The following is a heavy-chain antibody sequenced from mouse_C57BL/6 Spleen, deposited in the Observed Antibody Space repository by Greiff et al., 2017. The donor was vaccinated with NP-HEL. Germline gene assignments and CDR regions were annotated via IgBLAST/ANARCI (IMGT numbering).Heavy chain of an antibody. CDR3: EREEDRWDSNYYDAMDY. Sequence: QVQLQQSGAELVKPGASVKLSCKASGYTFTEYTIHWVKQRSGQGLEWIGWFYPGSGSIKYNEKFKDKATLTADKSSSTVYMELSRLTSEDSAVYFCEREEDRWDSNYYDAMDYWGQGTSVTVSS. J-gene: IGHJ4*01. D-gene: IGHD2-5*01. CDR2: FYPGSGSI. V-gene: IGHV1-62-2*01. CDR1: GYTFTEYT.